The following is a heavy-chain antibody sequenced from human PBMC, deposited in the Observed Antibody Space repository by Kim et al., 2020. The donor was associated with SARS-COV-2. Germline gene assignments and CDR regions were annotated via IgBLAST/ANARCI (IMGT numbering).Heavy chain of an antibody. J-gene: IGHJ6*02. CDR3: ARYILTGYNYYYYGMDV. V-gene: IGHV4-59*01. D-gene: IGHD3-9*01. Sequence: LKSRVTISVDTSKNQFSLKLSSVTAADTAVYYCARYILTGYNYYYYGMDVWGQGTTVTVSS.